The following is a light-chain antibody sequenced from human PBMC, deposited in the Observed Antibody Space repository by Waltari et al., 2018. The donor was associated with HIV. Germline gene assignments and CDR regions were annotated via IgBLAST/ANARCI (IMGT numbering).Light chain of an antibody. CDR3: VTWDSSLSLV. Sequence: QSVLPQPPSVSAAPGQKVTISCSGSSSNIGNTYVSWYQQPPGISPKFLNYDNNKRPAVIPHRLSRSKSGTSATLGITGPQTGDECDFYCVTWDSSLSLVCGVGTKLTVL. CDR2: DNN. V-gene: IGLV1-51*01. J-gene: IGLJ2*01. CDR1: SSNIGNTY.